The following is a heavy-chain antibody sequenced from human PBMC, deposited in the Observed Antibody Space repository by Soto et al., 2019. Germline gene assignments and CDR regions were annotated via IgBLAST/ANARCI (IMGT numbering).Heavy chain of an antibody. D-gene: IGHD5-18*01. Sequence: PSETLSLTCTVSCDSISSYCWSWIRQPPGKGLEWIGYIYYSGSTNYNPSLKSRVTISVDTSKNQFSLKLSSVTAADTAVYYCARDERYSYGQPLTYWGQGALVTVSS. CDR3: ARDERYSYGQPLTY. V-gene: IGHV4-59*01. J-gene: IGHJ4*02. CDR2: IYYSGST. CDR1: CDSISSYC.